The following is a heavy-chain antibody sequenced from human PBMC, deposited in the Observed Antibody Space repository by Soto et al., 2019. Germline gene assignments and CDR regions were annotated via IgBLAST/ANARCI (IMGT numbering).Heavy chain of an antibody. CDR1: GFTFSSYG. J-gene: IGHJ6*02. V-gene: IGHV3-33*01. Sequence: GGSLRLSCAASGFTFSSYGMHWVRQAPGKGLEWVAVIWYDGSNKYYADSAKGRFTISRDNSKNTLYLQMNSLRAEDTAVYYCARGEYYDFWSGYYNYYGMDVWGQGTTVTVSS. D-gene: IGHD3-3*01. CDR2: IWYDGSNK. CDR3: ARGEYYDFWSGYYNYYGMDV.